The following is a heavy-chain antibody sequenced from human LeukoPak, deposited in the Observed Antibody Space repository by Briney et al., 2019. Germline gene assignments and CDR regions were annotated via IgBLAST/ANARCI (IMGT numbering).Heavy chain of an antibody. CDR2: VRYGGNIK. CDR1: EFTFSAYA. Sequence: GGSLRLSCATSEFTFSAYAMHWIRQAPGRGLEWVAFVRYGGNIKYYADSVKGRFTISRDNSKNTLYLQMNSLRPEDTAVYYCAKDLGTEYNIFDYWGQGTLVTVS. D-gene: IGHD3-9*01. CDR3: AKDLGTEYNIFDY. V-gene: IGHV3-30*02. J-gene: IGHJ4*02.